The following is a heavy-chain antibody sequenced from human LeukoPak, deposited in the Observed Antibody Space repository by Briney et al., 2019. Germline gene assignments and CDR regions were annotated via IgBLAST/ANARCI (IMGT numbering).Heavy chain of an antibody. Sequence: ADSLKGRFTISRDDSKNTLSLQMNSLRAEDTAVYYCARDLVGATSPTPAGYAFDIWGQGTMVTVSS. V-gene: IGHV3-30*07. J-gene: IGHJ3*02. D-gene: IGHD1-26*01. CDR3: ARDLVGATSPTPAGYAFDI.